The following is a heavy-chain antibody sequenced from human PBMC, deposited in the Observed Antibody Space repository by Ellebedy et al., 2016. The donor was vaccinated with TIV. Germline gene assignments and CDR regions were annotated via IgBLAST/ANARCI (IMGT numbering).Heavy chain of an antibody. Sequence: PGGSLRLSCEASGFTVSATYLRLVRQAPGKGLGWVSTIYSGGSTNYADSVKGRVTISRHSAKNMLYLQMNALRLEDTAVYDCASTGYYGPLDHWGRGTLVTVSS. CDR2: IYSGGST. V-gene: IGHV3-53*04. CDR3: ASTGYYGPLDH. J-gene: IGHJ4*02. D-gene: IGHD3-3*01. CDR1: GFTVSATY.